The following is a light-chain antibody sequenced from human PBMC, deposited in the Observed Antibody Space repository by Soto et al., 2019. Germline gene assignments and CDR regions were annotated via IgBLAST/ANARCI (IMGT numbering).Light chain of an antibody. V-gene: IGKV1-5*01. CDR3: QQYNSYSLT. Sequence: DIQMTQSPSTLSASVGDRVTITCRASQSVTSRLAWYQQKPAKAPKLLIYVASNLESGVPSRFSGSGSGTEFTLPISILQPDDFATYYCQQYNSYSLTFGGGTTVEIK. CDR2: VAS. J-gene: IGKJ4*01. CDR1: QSVTSR.